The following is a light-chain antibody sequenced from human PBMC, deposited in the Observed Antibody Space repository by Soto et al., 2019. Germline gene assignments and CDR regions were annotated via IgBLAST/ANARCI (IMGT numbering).Light chain of an antibody. CDR1: SSDVGDYNS. V-gene: IGLV2-11*01. J-gene: IGLJ1*01. Sequence: QSVLTQPRSVSGSPGQSVTVSCLGTSSDVGDYNSVSWYQQHPGKAPKLMIYDVSKRPSGVPDRFSGSKSGNTASLTISGRQAEDEADYYCCSYVGSYSYVFGIGTKLTVL. CDR2: DVS. CDR3: CSYVGSYSYV.